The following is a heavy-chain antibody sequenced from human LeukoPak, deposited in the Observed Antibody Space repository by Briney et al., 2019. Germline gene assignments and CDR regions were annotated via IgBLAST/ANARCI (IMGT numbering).Heavy chain of an antibody. CDR3: ARAPPGYGGYVRHFDY. CDR2: INPNSGGT. J-gene: IGHJ4*02. CDR1: GYTFTGYY. V-gene: IGHV1-2*02. D-gene: IGHD5-12*01. Sequence: ASVKVSCKASGYTFTGYYMHWVRQAPGQGLEWMGWINPNSGGTNYAQKFQGRVPMTRDTSISTAYMELSRLRSDDTAVYYCARAPPGYGGYVRHFDYWGQGTLVTVSS.